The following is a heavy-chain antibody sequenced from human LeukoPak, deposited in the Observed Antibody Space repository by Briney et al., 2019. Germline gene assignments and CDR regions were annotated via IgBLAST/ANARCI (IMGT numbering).Heavy chain of an antibody. CDR1: GGSISSGGYY. CDR2: IYYSGST. D-gene: IGHD3-22*01. CDR3: ARAQYHYDSSGYYPYYFDY. Sequence: SQTLSLTCTVSGGSISSGGYYWSWIRQHPGKGLEWIGYIYYSGSTYYNPSLKSRVTISVDTSKNQFSLKLSSVTAADTAVYYCARAQYHYDSSGYYPYYFDYWGQGTLVTVSS. V-gene: IGHV4-31*03. J-gene: IGHJ4*02.